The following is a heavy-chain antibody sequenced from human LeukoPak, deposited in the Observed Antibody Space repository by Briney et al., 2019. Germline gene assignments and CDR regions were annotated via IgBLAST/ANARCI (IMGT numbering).Heavy chain of an antibody. CDR2: ISSSSSYI. CDR1: GFTFSSYS. Sequence: GGSLGLSCAASGFTFSSYSMNWVRQAPGKGLEWVSSISSSSSYIYYADSVKGRFTISRDNAKNSLYLQMNSLRAEDTAVYYCARGYSYGDMPGYWGQGTLVTVSS. V-gene: IGHV3-21*01. J-gene: IGHJ4*02. CDR3: ARGYSYGDMPGY. D-gene: IGHD5-18*01.